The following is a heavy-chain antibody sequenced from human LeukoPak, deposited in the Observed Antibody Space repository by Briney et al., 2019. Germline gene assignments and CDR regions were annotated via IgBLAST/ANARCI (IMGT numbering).Heavy chain of an antibody. CDR1: GGSFSGYY. V-gene: IGHV4-34*01. J-gene: IGHJ4*02. CDR2: INHSGST. D-gene: IGHD3-10*01. CDR3: ARGPDYYGSGSYYNTRLFDY. Sequence: SETLSLTCAVYGGSFSGYYWSWIRQPPGKGLEWIGEINHSGSTNYNPSLKSRVTISVDTSKNQFSLKLSSVTAADTAVYYCARGPDYYGSGSYYNTRLFDYWGQGTLVTVSS.